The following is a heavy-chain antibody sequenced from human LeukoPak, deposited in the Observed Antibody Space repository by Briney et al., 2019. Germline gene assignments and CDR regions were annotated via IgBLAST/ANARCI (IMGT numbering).Heavy chain of an antibody. V-gene: IGHV3-7*01. CDR3: ARDPGYSYGRRYWYFDL. J-gene: IGHJ2*01. D-gene: IGHD5-18*01. CDR1: GFTFSSYW. CDR2: IKQDGSEK. Sequence: GGSLRLSCAASGFTFSSYWMNWVRQAPGKGLEWVANIKQDGSEKYCVDSVKGRFTISRDNARNSLYLQMNNLRAEDTAVYYCARDPGYSYGRRYWYFDLWGRGTLVTVSS.